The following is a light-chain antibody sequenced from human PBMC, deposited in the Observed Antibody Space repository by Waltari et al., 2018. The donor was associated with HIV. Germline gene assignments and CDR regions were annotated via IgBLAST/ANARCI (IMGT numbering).Light chain of an antibody. V-gene: IGKV1-5*03. CDR2: KAS. CDR1: QSVGTW. Sequence: DTQMTQSPSTLSASVGDRVTITCRASQSVGTWLAWYQQKAGKAPKLLIYKASTLETGVPSRFSGTGSGTEFTLTISSLQPEDFATYYCQQYQSFLFTFGPGTNVDIK. J-gene: IGKJ3*01. CDR3: QQYQSFLFT.